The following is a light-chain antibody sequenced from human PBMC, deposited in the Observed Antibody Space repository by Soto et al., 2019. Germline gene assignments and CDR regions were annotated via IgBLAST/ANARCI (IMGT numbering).Light chain of an antibody. CDR3: QQYHNWGLS. CDR2: GSS. V-gene: IGKV3D-15*01. J-gene: IGKJ4*01. CDR1: GNVGTN. Sequence: MEMTQSPSALSVSPGERVTISCRASGNVGTNLAWYQQRPGQPPKLLIYGSSTRATGISATFSGSGSGTEFTLTISSMKSEESAVYYCQQYHNWGLSFGGGTKVEIK.